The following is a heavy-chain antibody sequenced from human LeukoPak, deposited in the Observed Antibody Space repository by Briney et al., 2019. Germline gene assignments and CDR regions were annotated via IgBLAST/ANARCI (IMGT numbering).Heavy chain of an antibody. V-gene: IGHV4-39*07. J-gene: IGHJ3*02. D-gene: IGHD3-16*01. CDR2: VYYSGST. CDR1: GGSIDSGDYY. CDR3: ARDRHVTDKLGGDAFDI. Sequence: PSETLSLTCTVSGGSIDSGDYYWSWIRQPPGKGLEWIGSVYYSGSTYYNPSLKSRVTISVDTSKNQFSLILSSVTAADTAVYFCARDRHVTDKLGGDAFDIWGQGTTVTVS.